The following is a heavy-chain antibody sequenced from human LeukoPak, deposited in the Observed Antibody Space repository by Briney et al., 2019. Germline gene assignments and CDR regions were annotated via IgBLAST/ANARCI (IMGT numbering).Heavy chain of an antibody. Sequence: SETLSLTCAVYGGSFSGYYWSWIRQPPGKGLEWVGEINHSGSTNYNPSLKSRVTISVDTSKNQFSLKLSSVTAADTAVYYCARASIAARPLYYYYYYMDVWGKGTTVTVSS. V-gene: IGHV4-34*01. CDR1: GGSFSGYY. J-gene: IGHJ6*03. CDR3: ARASIAARPLYYYYYYMDV. D-gene: IGHD6-6*01. CDR2: INHSGST.